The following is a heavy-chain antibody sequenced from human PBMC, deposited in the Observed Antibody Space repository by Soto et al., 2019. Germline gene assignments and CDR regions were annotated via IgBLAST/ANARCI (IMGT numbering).Heavy chain of an antibody. D-gene: IGHD2-21*02. J-gene: IGHJ4*02. V-gene: IGHV1-18*01. Sequence: ASVKVSCKASGYTFTSYAISWVRQAPGQGLEWMGWISAYNGNTNYAQKLQGRVAITADDSTGTAYMELSSLRSEDTAVYYCARPTQTKQYCSGDCYSAPFDYWGQGTLVTVSS. CDR3: ARPTQTKQYCSGDCYSAPFDY. CDR1: GYTFTSYA. CDR2: ISAYNGNT.